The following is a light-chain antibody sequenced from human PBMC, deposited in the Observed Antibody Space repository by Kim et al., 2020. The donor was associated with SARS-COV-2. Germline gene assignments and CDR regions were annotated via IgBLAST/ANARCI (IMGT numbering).Light chain of an antibody. J-gene: IGKJ2*01. CDR1: QSIGSS. V-gene: IGKV3-11*01. CDR2: DAF. Sequence: PGESATLSCRASQSIGSSLAWYQHKPGQAPRLLIYDAFNRATGIPARFSGSGSGTDFTLTISSLEPEAFEVYYCQQRSNWYTFGQGTKLEI. CDR3: QQRSNWYT.